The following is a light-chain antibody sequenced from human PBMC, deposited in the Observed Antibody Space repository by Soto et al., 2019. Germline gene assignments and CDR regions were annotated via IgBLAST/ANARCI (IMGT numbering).Light chain of an antibody. CDR2: DVS. V-gene: IGLV2-11*01. CDR3: CSYAGTYSWV. Sequence: SVLTQPRSVSGSPGQSVTISCTGTSSDVGGYNYVSWYQQHPGKAPKLMIYDVSTPPSGVPDRFSGSKSGNTASLTIYGLQAEDEADYYCCSYAGTYSWVFGGWT. J-gene: IGLJ3*02. CDR1: SSDVGGYNY.